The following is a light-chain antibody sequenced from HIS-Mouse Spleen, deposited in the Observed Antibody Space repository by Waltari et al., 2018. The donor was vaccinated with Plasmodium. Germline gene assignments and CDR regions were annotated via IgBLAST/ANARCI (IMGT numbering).Light chain of an antibody. Sequence: QSALTQPASVSGSPGQSITISCTGTSSDVGSYNLVSWYQQHPGKAPKPMIYEGTRRPSGVSNRFYGSKSGNTASLTISGLQAEDEADYYCCSYAGSSAFVVFGGGTKLTVL. CDR3: CSYAGSSAFVV. V-gene: IGLV2-23*03. CDR1: SSDVGSYNL. CDR2: EGT. J-gene: IGLJ2*01.